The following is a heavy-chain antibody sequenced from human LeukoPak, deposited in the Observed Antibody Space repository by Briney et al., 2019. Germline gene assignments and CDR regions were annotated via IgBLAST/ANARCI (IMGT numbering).Heavy chain of an antibody. CDR2: ISYDGSNK. CDR3: ASELKTRRGYSYGPLDY. CDR1: GFTFSSYG. V-gene: IGHV3-30*03. Sequence: GGSLRLSCAASGFTFSSYGMHWVRQAPGKGLEWVAVISYDGSNKYYADSVKGRFTISRDNSKNTLYLQMNSLRAEDTAVYYCASELKTRRGYSYGPLDYWGQGTLVTVSS. D-gene: IGHD5-18*01. J-gene: IGHJ4*02.